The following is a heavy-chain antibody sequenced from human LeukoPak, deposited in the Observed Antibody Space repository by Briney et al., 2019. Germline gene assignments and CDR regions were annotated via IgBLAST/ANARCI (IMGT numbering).Heavy chain of an antibody. CDR3: AKNQGQWLVPVDY. V-gene: IGHV3-23*01. J-gene: IGHJ4*02. CDR1: GFTFSTYG. Sequence: PGGSLRLSCAASGFTFSTYGMHWVRQAPGKGLEWVSSMSGSGGSTYYADSVKGRFTISRDNSKNTLYLQMNNLRAEDTALYYCAKNQGQWLVPVDYWGQGTLVTVSS. CDR2: MSGSGGST. D-gene: IGHD6-19*01.